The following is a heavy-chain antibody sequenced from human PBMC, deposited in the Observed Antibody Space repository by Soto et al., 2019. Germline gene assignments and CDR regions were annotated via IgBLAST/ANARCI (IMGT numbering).Heavy chain of an antibody. J-gene: IGHJ4*02. D-gene: IGHD1-26*01. CDR2: ISPANGNT. Sequence: GASVKVSCKASGYTFTSYGISWVRQAPGQGLEWMGWISPANGNTTYSQKLQGRVTITRNTSASTAYMALSGLISEVTAVYYCLNDGKIRSGGQGSRVTVSS. V-gene: IGHV1-18*01. CDR1: GYTFTSYG. CDR3: LNDGKIRS.